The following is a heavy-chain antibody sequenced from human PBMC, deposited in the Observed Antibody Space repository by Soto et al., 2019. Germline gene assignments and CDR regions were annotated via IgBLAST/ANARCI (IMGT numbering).Heavy chain of an antibody. J-gene: IGHJ4*02. V-gene: IGHV1-69*01. D-gene: IGHD3-22*01. CDR1: GDSFSSYA. Sequence: NGSCKAAGDSFSSYASGWVRQAPGQGLEWMGGIIPIFGTANYAQKFQGRVTITADESTSTAYMELSSLRSEDTAVYYCALSSGYYYLFDYWGQGTLVTVSS. CDR2: IIPIFGTA. CDR3: ALSSGYYYLFDY.